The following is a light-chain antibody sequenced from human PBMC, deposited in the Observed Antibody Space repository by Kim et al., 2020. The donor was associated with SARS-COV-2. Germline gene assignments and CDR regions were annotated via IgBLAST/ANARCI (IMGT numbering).Light chain of an antibody. V-gene: IGLV10-54*01. CDR2: RNN. J-gene: IGLJ2*01. Sequence: ETATLTCTGNSNNVGDEGAGWLQQHQGHPPKLLFYRNNNRPSGISERLSASRSGNTASLTITGLQPEDEADYYCSAWDRSLGAWVFGGGTKLTVL. CDR3: SAWDRSLGAWV. CDR1: SNNVGDEG.